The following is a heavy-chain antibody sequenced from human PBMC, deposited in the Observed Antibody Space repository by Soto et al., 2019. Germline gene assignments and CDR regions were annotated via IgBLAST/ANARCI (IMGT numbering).Heavy chain of an antibody. CDR3: AREYCSSTSCYIYFDY. CDR2: INPNSGGT. Sequence: SGAEVKKPGASVKVSCKASGYTFTGYYMHWVRQAPGQGLEWMGWINPNSGGTNYAQKFQGRVTMTRDTSISTAYMELSRLRSDDTAVYYCAREYCSSTSCYIYFDYWGQGTLVTVSS. CDR1: GYTFTGYY. V-gene: IGHV1-2*02. J-gene: IGHJ4*02. D-gene: IGHD2-2*02.